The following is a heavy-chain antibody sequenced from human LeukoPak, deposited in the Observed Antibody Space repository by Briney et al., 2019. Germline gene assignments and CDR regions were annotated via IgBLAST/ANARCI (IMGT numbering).Heavy chain of an antibody. D-gene: IGHD2-8*01. CDR1: GFTFSSYG. V-gene: IGHV3-30*02. CDR2: IRYDGSNK. CDR3: AKDIVLMVYATSDYMDV. J-gene: IGHJ6*03. Sequence: GGSLRLSCAASGFTFSSYGMHWVRQAPGKGLEWVAFIRYDGSNKYYADSVKGRFTISRDNSKNTLYLQMNSLRAEDTAVYYCAKDIVLMVYATSDYMDVWGKGTTVTVSS.